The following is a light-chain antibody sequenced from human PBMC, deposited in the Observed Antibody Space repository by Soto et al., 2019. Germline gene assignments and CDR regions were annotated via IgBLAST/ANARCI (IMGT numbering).Light chain of an antibody. CDR2: WAS. CDR1: QSVLYSSNNKNY. Sequence: DNGITPSQNSLAVSLGERATINCKSSQSVLYSSNNKNYLAWYQQKPGQPPKLLIYWASTRESGVPDRFSGSGSGTDFTLTISSLQAEDVAVYYCQQYYSTITFGQGTLLEIK. J-gene: IGKJ5*01. V-gene: IGKV4-1*01. CDR3: QQYYSTIT.